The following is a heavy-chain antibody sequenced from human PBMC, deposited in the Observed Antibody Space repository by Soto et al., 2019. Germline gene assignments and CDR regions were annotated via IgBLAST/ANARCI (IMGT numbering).Heavy chain of an antibody. CDR3: ARVHTEEYSSSFGDYGMDV. CDR2: INHSGST. Sequence: SETLSLTCAVYGGSFSGYYWSWIRQPPGKGLEWIGEINHSGSTNYNPSLKSRVTISVDTSKNQFSLKLSSVTAADTAVYYCARVHTEEYSSSFGDYGMDVWGQGTTVTVSS. D-gene: IGHD6-6*01. J-gene: IGHJ6*02. CDR1: GGSFSGYY. V-gene: IGHV4-34*01.